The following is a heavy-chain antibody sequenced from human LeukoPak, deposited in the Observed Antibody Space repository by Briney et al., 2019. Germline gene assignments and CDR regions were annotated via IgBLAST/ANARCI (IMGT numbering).Heavy chain of an antibody. Sequence: PSETLSLTRTVSGGSISSYYWSWIRQPPGKGLEWIGYIYYSGSTNYNPSLKSRVTISVDTSKNQFSLKLSSVTAADTAVYYCASSSIAAHDAFDIWGQGTMVTVSS. CDR2: IYYSGST. V-gene: IGHV4-59*01. J-gene: IGHJ3*02. CDR1: GGSISSYY. CDR3: ASSSIAAHDAFDI. D-gene: IGHD6-13*01.